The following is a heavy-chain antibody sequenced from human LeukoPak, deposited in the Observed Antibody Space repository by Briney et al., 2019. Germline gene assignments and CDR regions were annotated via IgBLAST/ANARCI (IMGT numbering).Heavy chain of an antibody. CDR1: GFSFTNYA. CDR3: ARTYTTVAGPTGAFDI. CDR2: ISSSSSYI. Sequence: SGGSLRLSCAASGFSFTNYAMTWVRQAPGKGLEWVSSISSSSSYIYYADSVKGRFTISRDNAKNSLYLQMNSLRAEDTAVYYCARTYTTVAGPTGAFDIWGQGTMVTVSS. V-gene: IGHV3-21*01. J-gene: IGHJ3*02. D-gene: IGHD6-19*01.